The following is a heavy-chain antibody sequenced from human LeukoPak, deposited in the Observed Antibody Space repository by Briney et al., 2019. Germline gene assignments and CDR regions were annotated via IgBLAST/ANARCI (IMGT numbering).Heavy chain of an antibody. CDR1: GYTFANFG. CDR3: ARTCSSSSCYMVH. D-gene: IGHD2-2*02. V-gene: IGHV1-18*01. Sequence: ASVKVSCKASGYTFANFGITWVRQAPGQGLEWMGWISVYNGNTNYAQNLQGRVTLTTDTSTSTAYMELRSLRSDDTALYYCARTCSSSSCYMVHWCQGTLVTVSS. CDR2: ISVYNGNT. J-gene: IGHJ4*02.